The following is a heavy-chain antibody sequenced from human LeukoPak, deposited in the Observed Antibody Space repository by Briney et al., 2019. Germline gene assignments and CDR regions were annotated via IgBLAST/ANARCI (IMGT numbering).Heavy chain of an antibody. Sequence: GESLKISCKGSGYSFTNYWIGWVRQMPGKGLEGMGIIYPGDSDTRYSPSFQGQATISADKSISTAYLQWSSLEASDTAMYYCARRRSYTSSLIDYWGQGTLVTVSS. CDR2: IYPGDSDT. J-gene: IGHJ4*02. CDR3: ARRRSYTSSLIDY. CDR1: GYSFTNYW. V-gene: IGHV5-51*01. D-gene: IGHD6-13*01.